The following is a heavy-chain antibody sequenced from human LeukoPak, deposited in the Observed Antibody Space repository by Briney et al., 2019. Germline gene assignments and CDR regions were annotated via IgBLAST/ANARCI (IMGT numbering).Heavy chain of an antibody. CDR2: IYYSGST. CDR3: ARGLRYFDWLSNWFDP. Sequence: SETLSLTCTVSGGSISSGDYYWSWIRQPPGKGLEWIGYIYYSGSTYYNPSLKSRVTISVDTSKNQFSLKLSSVTAADTAVYYCARGLRYFDWLSNWFDPWGQGTLVTVSS. J-gene: IGHJ5*02. V-gene: IGHV4-30-4*01. CDR1: GGSISSGDYY. D-gene: IGHD3-9*01.